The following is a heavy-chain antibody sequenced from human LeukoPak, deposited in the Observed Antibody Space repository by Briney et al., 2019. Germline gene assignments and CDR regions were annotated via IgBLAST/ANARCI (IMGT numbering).Heavy chain of an antibody. Sequence: GGSLRLSCAASGFTLSGPAMHWLRQASGKGLEWVDRIRSKGNSYATNYAASVEGRFTISKDDSKNTAYLQMNSLKTEDTAVYYCTTRPPDYYDGSGYHFEYWGQGTLVTVSS. J-gene: IGHJ4*02. CDR3: TTRPPDYYDGSGYHFEY. CDR2: IRSKGNSYAT. D-gene: IGHD3-22*01. CDR1: GFTLSGPA. V-gene: IGHV3-73*01.